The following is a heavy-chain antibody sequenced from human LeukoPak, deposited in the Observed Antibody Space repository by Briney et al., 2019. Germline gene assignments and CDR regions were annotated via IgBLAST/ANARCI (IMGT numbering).Heavy chain of an antibody. CDR2: ISSSSSTI. J-gene: IGHJ5*02. Sequence: GGSLRLSCAASGFTFSSYTMNWVRQAPGKGLEWVSYISSSSSTIYYADSVKGRFTISRDNAKNSLYLQMNSLRAEDTAVYYCVRAGYGGSTTGWFDPWGQGTLVTVSS. CDR1: GFTFSSYT. D-gene: IGHD4-23*01. CDR3: VRAGYGGSTTGWFDP. V-gene: IGHV3-48*04.